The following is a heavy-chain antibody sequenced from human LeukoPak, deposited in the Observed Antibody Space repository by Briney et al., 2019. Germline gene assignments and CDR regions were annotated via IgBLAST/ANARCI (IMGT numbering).Heavy chain of an antibody. CDR2: IRYDGSNK. V-gene: IGHV3-30*02. D-gene: IGHD5-18*01. Sequence: GSLRLSCAASGFTFSSYSMNWVRQAPGKGLEWVAFIRYDGSNKYYADSVKGRFTISRDNSKNTLYLQMNSLRAEDTAVYYCAKELYSYGPIDYWGQGTLVTVSS. J-gene: IGHJ4*02. CDR3: AKELYSYGPIDY. CDR1: GFTFSSYS.